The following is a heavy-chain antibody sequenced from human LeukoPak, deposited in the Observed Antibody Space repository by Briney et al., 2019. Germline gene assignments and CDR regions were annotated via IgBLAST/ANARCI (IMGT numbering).Heavy chain of an antibody. V-gene: IGHV3-23*01. CDR3: AKAIGSSDYSFDC. J-gene: IGHJ4*02. CDR2: VRGNGGAT. D-gene: IGHD6-25*01. CDR1: GFTFSSYA. Sequence: GGSLRLSCAASGFTFSSYAMSWVRQAPGKGLEWVSVVRGNGGATYYADSVEGRFIVSGDYSKDTVYLQMNSLRAEDTALYYCAKAIGSSDYSFDCWGQGTLVTVSS.